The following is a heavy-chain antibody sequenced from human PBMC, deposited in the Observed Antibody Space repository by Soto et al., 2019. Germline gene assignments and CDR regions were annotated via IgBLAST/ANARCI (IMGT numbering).Heavy chain of an antibody. Sequence: GGSLRLSCSASGFPFSRFAIHWVRQAPGKGLVYVSGISFNGGDTYHADSVKGRFSISRDNSKNTVYLQMSSLRGEDTAVYYCVKDGAVTFSGWFFDYWGQGTSVTVSS. CDR3: VKDGAVTFSGWFFDY. J-gene: IGHJ4*02. D-gene: IGHD4-4*01. CDR2: ISFNGGDT. V-gene: IGHV3-64D*06. CDR1: GFPFSRFA.